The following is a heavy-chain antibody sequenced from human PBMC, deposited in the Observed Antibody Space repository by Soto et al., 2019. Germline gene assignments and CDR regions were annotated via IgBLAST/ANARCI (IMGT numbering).Heavy chain of an antibody. Sequence: EVKLVESGGGLVQPGGSLRLSCAASGFTVGAKYMSWVRQAPGKGLEWVSVLYGSGDTYYADSVRGRFTISRDSSKNTLYLQKHSPRLDDTGVYYCAQAILQWQKVEWFDHWGQGALVSVSS. D-gene: IGHD6-19*01. CDR3: AQAILQWQKVEWFDH. V-gene: IGHV3-66*01. CDR1: GFTVGAKY. CDR2: LYGSGDT. J-gene: IGHJ5*02.